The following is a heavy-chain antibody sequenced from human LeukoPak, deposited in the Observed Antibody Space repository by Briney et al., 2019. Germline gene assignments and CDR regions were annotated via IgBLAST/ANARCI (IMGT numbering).Heavy chain of an antibody. V-gene: IGHV3-33*01. J-gene: IGHJ4*02. CDR1: RFTFSSIG. CDR3: ARAVATITRAFDY. CDR2: IWYGGSNK. Sequence: GRTLRLSCAASRFTFSSIGMHWVRQAPGKGLEWVAVIWYGGSNKYYADSVKGRFTISRDNSKNTLYLQMNSLRAEDTGVYCCARAVATITRAFDYWGQGTLVTVSS. D-gene: IGHD5-12*01.